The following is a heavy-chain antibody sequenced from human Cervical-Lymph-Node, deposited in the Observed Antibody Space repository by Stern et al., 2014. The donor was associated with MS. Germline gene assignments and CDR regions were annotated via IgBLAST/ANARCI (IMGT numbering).Heavy chain of an antibody. D-gene: IGHD3-3*01. J-gene: IGHJ4*02. CDR2: ISSSSSYI. CDR1: GFTFSSYS. Sequence: EDQLVESGGGLVKPGGSLRLSCAASGFTFSSYSMNWVRQAPGKGLAWVSSISSSSSYIYYADSVKGRFTISRDNAKNSLYLQMNSLRAEDTAVYYCAREYDFWSGYHGPFDYWGQGTLVTVSS. CDR3: AREYDFWSGYHGPFDY. V-gene: IGHV3-21*01.